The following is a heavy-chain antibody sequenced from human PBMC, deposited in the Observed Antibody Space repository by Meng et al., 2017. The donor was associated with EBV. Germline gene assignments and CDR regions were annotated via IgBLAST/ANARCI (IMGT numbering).Heavy chain of an antibody. J-gene: IGHJ4*02. CDR1: GYTFTGYY. CDR3: ARVGIAVAGTGDY. V-gene: IGHV1-2*06. Sequence: VQSGAEVEEPGASVTGSCQASGYTFTGYYLHWVRQAPGQELAWMGRINPTSGGTNGAQKFQGRVTMTRDTSISTAYMELSRLRPDDTAVYYCARVGIAVAGTGDYWGQGTLVTVSS. D-gene: IGHD6-19*01. CDR2: INPTSGGT.